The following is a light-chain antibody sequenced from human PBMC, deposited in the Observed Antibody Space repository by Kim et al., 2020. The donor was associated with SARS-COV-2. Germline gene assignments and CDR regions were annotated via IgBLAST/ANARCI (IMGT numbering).Light chain of an antibody. Sequence: ASTGDRVTITCRASQGISSYLAWYQQKPGKAPKLLIYAASTLQSGVPSRFSGSGSGTDFTLTIRCLQSEDFATYYCQQYYSYPLTFGGGTKVDIK. CDR3: QQYYSYPLT. V-gene: IGKV1-8*01. CDR1: QGISSY. J-gene: IGKJ4*01. CDR2: AAS.